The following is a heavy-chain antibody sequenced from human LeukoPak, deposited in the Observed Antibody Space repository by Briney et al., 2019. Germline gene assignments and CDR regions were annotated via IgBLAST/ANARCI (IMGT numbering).Heavy chain of an antibody. CDR2: INPNSGDT. CDR3: ARAGGYDFWSGLYYYYGMDV. V-gene: IGHV1-2*06. CDR1: GYTFTGYH. D-gene: IGHD3-3*01. Sequence: ASVKVSCTTSGYTFTGYHMHWVRQAPGQGLEWMGRINPNSGDTNYAQKFQGRVTMTRDTSISTAYMELSRLRSDDTAVYYCARAGGYDFWSGLYYYYGMDVWGQGTTVTVSS. J-gene: IGHJ6*02.